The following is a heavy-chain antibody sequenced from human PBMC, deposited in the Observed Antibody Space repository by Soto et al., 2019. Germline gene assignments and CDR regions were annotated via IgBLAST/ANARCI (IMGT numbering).Heavy chain of an antibody. CDR1: GFTFSSYA. V-gene: IGHV3-23*01. Sequence: EVQLLESGGGLVQPGGSLRLSCAASGFTFSSYAMSWDRQAPGKGLEWVSAISGSGGSTYYADSVKGRFTISRDNSKNTLYLQMNSLRAEDTAVYYCVKGLTMIVRGIFQHWGQGTLVTVSS. CDR3: VKGLTMIVRGIFQH. CDR2: ISGSGGST. D-gene: IGHD3-22*01. J-gene: IGHJ1*01.